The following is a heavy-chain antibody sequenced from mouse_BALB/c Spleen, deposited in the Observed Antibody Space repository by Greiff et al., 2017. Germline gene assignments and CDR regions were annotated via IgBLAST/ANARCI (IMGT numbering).Heavy chain of an antibody. V-gene: IGHV7-3*02. CDR2: IRNKANGYTT. D-gene: IGHD2-4*01. CDR3: ARGLATMITTHAMDY. Sequence: EVKLMESGGGLVQPGGSLRLSCATSGFTFTDYYMSWVRQPPGKALEWLGFIRNKANGYTTEYSASVKGRFTISRDNSQSILYLQMNTLRAEDSATYYCARGLATMITTHAMDYWGQGTSVTVSS. J-gene: IGHJ4*01. CDR1: GFTFTDYY.